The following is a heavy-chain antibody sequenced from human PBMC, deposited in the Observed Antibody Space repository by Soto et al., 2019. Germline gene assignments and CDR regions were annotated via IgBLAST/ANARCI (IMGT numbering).Heavy chain of an antibody. CDR2: IYTSWST. CDR1: GGSISSYY. D-gene: IGHD4-17*01. V-gene: IGHV4-4*07. J-gene: IGHJ5*02. CDR3: ARLGGRGVTTVDWFDP. Sequence: SETLSLTCTVSGGSISSYYWSRIRQPAGKGLEWIGRIYTSWSTNYNPSLKSRVTMSVDTSKNQFSLKLSSVTAADTAVYYCARLGGRGVTTVDWFDPWGQGTLVTVSS.